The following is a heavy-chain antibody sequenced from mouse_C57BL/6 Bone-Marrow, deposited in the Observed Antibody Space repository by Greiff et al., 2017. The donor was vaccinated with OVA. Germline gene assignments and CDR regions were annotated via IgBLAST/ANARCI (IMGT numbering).Heavy chain of an antibody. J-gene: IGHJ1*03. CDR2: IYPRSGNT. CDR3: ARSSWDDWYFDV. V-gene: IGHV1-81*01. Sequence: VQLQQSGAELARPGASVKLSCKASGYTFTSYGISWVKQRTGQGLEWIGEIYPRSGNTYYNEKFKGKATLTADKSSSTASMELRSLTSEDSAVYFWARSSWDDWYFDVWGTGTTVTVSS. D-gene: IGHD4-1*01. CDR1: GYTFTSYG.